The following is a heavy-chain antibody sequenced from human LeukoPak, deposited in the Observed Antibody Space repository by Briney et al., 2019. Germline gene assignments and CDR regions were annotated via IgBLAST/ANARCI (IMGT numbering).Heavy chain of an antibody. V-gene: IGHV4-34*01. J-gene: IGHJ6*02. Sequence: SETLSLTCAVYGGSFSGYYWSWIRQPPGKGLEWIGEINHSGSTNYNPSLKSRVTISVDTSKNQFSLKLSSVTAAETAVYYCARGPSSSWPYYYYYGMDVWGQGTTVTVSS. CDR1: GGSFSGYY. CDR3: ARGPSSSWPYYYYYGMDV. D-gene: IGHD6-13*01. CDR2: INHSGST.